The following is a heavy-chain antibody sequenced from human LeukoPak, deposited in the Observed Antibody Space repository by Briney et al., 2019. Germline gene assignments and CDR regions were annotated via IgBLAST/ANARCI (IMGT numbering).Heavy chain of an antibody. D-gene: IGHD3-10*01. J-gene: IGHJ4*02. V-gene: IGHV3-74*01. Sequence: GGSLRLSCAVSGFTFSNYWVHWVRQVPGKGLVWVSRINADGSSTSYADSVKGRFTISRDNAKNTFYLKMNNLRPEDTAVYYCRAWFEESKCDYWGQGTPVSVSS. CDR3: RAWFEESKCDY. CDR2: INADGSST. CDR1: GFTFSNYW.